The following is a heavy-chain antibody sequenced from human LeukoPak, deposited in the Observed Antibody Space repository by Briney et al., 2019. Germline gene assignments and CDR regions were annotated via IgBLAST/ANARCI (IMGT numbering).Heavy chain of an antibody. V-gene: IGHV4-34*03. D-gene: IGHD3-10*01. Sequence: PSETLSLTCAVYGGSFSGYYWSWIRQPPGKGLEWIGEINHSGSTNYNPSLKSRVTISVDTSKNQFSLKLSSVTAADTAVYYCYGSGSFYYYYGMDAWGKGTTVTVSS. CDR2: INHSGST. CDR3: YGSGSFYYYYGMDA. CDR1: GGSFSGYY. J-gene: IGHJ6*04.